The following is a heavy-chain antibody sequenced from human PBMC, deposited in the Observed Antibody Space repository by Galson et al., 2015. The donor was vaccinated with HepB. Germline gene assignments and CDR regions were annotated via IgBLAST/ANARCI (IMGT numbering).Heavy chain of an antibody. CDR3: ARVSQAAGTRVDY. J-gene: IGHJ4*02. CDR2: IIPILGIA. Sequence: SVKVSCKASGGTFSSYAISWVRQAPGQGLEWMGRIIPILGIANYAQKFQGRVTITADKSTSTAYMELSSLRSEDTAVYYCARVSQAAGTRVDYWGQGTLVTVSS. V-gene: IGHV1-69*04. D-gene: IGHD6-13*01. CDR1: GGTFSSYA.